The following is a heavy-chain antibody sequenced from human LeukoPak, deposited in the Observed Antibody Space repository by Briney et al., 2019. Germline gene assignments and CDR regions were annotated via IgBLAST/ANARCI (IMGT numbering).Heavy chain of an antibody. V-gene: IGHV4-39*01. D-gene: IGHD3-22*01. CDR1: GGSISSSSYY. J-gene: IGHJ4*02. CDR2: IYYSGST. CDR3: ARHNDSSGYYPSYFDY. Sequence: SETLSLTCTVSGGSISSSSYYWGWIRQPPGKGLEWIGSIYYSGSTYYNPPLKSRVTTSVDTSKNQFSLKLNAVTAADTAVYYCARHNDSSGYYPSYFDYWGQGTLVTVSS.